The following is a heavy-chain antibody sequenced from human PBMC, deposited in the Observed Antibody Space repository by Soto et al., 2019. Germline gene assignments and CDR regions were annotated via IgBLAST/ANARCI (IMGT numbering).Heavy chain of an antibody. J-gene: IGHJ6*02. CDR1: GYTFTSYD. Sequence: QVQLVQSGAEVKKPGASVKVSCKASGYTFTSYDINWVRQATGQGLEWMGWMNPNSGNTGYAQKFQGRVTMTRNTSISTGYMELSSLRAYDTAVYYCAGGDYDFWSGYSRPYYYYGMDGWGQGTTVTVSS. CDR2: MNPNSGNT. CDR3: AGGDYDFWSGYSRPYYYYGMDG. V-gene: IGHV1-8*01. D-gene: IGHD3-3*01.